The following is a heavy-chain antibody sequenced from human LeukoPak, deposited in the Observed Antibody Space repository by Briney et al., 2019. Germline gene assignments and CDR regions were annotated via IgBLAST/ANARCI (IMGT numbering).Heavy chain of an antibody. CDR1: GFSFDDFD. J-gene: IGHJ6*02. CDR2: IGWNGRSI. Sequence: GRSLRLSCEASGFSFDDFDMHRVRHAPGKGLEWVSRIGWNGRSIQYADSVKGRFTISRDNAKNSLYLQMNSLRAEDTALYYCAKDSDYFGSGSYYNFWDVWGQGTTVIVSS. CDR3: AKDSDYFGSGSYYNFWDV. D-gene: IGHD3-10*01. V-gene: IGHV3-9*01.